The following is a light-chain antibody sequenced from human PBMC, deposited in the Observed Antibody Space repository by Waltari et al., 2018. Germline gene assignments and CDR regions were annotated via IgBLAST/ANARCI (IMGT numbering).Light chain of an antibody. CDR2: VAS. V-gene: IGKV1-6*01. J-gene: IGKJ2*01. CDR1: PGIRDH. Sequence: AIQMKXPPXPLSASVXHSVQITCRASPGIRDHLGWYQQKQGKAPNLLIYVASTLQRGFPSRFSGSGSGTDFTLTISSLQPEDFATYYCLQDDTNPHTFGQGTKLEI. CDR3: LQDDTNPHT.